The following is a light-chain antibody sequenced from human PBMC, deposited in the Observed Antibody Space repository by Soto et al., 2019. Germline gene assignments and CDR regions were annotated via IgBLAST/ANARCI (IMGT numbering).Light chain of an antibody. CDR3: QQYSSWPPLT. CDR1: QSISSD. J-gene: IGKJ4*01. CDR2: GAS. V-gene: IGKV3-15*01. Sequence: EIVLTQSPSTLSVSPWKRSTLSCMASQSISSDLAWYQQRPGQAPRLLIYGASTRATGIPARFSGSRSGTEFTLTISSLQSEDFAVYYCQQYSSWPPLTFGGGTKVDIK.